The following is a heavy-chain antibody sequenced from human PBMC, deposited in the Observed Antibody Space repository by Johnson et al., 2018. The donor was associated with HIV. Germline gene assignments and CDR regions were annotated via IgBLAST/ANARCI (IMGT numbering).Heavy chain of an antibody. D-gene: IGHD4-17*01. Sequence: VLLVESGGGLVQPGRSLRLSCAASGFTFDDYAMHWVRQAPGKGLEWVSGISWYSGSIGYADSVKGRFTISRDNAKNSLILQMTSLRDEDTAVYYCARRTVTALFDIWGQGTRVTVSS. CDR3: ARRTVTALFDI. CDR2: ISWYSGSI. J-gene: IGHJ3*02. V-gene: IGHV3-9*01. CDR1: GFTFDDYA.